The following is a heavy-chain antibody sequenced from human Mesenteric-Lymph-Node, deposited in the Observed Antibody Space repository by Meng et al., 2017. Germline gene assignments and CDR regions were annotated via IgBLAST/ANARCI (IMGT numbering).Heavy chain of an antibody. D-gene: IGHD6-13*01. V-gene: IGHV1-8*01. CDR1: GYIFTSYD. Sequence: ASVKVSCKASGYIFTSYDINWVRQATGQGLEWMGWMNPNSGNTGYAQKFQGRVTMTRNTSISTAYMELSSLRSEDTAVYYCARGSEYSSSWYFYYYGMDVWGQGTTVTVSS. J-gene: IGHJ6*02. CDR3: ARGSEYSSSWYFYYYGMDV. CDR2: MNPNSGNT.